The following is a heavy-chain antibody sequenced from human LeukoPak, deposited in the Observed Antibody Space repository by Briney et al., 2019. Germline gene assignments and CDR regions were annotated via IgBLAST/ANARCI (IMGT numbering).Heavy chain of an antibody. V-gene: IGHV4-39*07. D-gene: IGHD3-3*01. CDR2: IYHSGST. CDR3: ARKLRFLDPFDY. J-gene: IGHJ4*02. Sequence: PSETLSLTCTVSGGSISSSSYSWGWIRQPPGKGLEWIGSIYHSGSTYYNPSLKSRVTISVDTSKNQFSLKLSSVTAADTAVYYCARKLRFLDPFDYWGQGTLVTVSS. CDR1: GGSISSSSYS.